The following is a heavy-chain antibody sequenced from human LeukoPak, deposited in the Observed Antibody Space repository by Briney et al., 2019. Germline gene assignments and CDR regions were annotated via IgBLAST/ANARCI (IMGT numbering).Heavy chain of an antibody. V-gene: IGHV4-39*02. CDR3: ARDLGLTISANWFDP. CDR2: IYYSGST. J-gene: IGHJ5*02. CDR1: GGSISSSSYY. Sequence: SETLSLTCTVSGGSISSSSYYWGWIRQPPGKGLEWIGSIYYSGSTYYNPSLKSRVTISVGTSKTQFSLKLSSVTAADTAVYYCARDLGLTISANWFDPWGQGTLVTVSS. D-gene: IGHD3-9*01.